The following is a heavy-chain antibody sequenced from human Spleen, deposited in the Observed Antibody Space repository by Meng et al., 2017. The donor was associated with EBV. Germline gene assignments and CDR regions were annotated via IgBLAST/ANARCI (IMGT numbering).Heavy chain of an antibody. V-gene: IGHV3-30*18. CDR2: MSADGSKK. CDR1: GFSFSNYG. J-gene: IGHJ4*02. D-gene: IGHD1-7*01. CDR3: AKDRNYILDY. Sequence: HGQLAESGGGVVQPGRFLRLSCAASGFSFSNYGMHWVRQAPGKGLEWVAVMSADGSKKQYADSVRGRFTISRDNSKNTVSLQMNSLRGEDTAVYYCAKDRNYILDYWGQGTLVTVSS.